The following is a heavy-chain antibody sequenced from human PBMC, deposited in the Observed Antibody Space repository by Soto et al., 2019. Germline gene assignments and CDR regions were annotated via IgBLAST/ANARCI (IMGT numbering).Heavy chain of an antibody. D-gene: IGHD2-21*02. V-gene: IGHV3-33*01. CDR1: GFTFSSYG. CDR3: ARDSQVVTAIPDAFDI. Sequence: QVQLVESGGGVVQPGRSLRLSCAASGFTFSSYGMHWVRQAPGKGLEWVAVIWYDGSNKYYADSVKGRFTISRDNSTNTLYLQMNSLRAEDTAVYYCARDSQVVTAIPDAFDIWGQGTMVTVSS. CDR2: IWYDGSNK. J-gene: IGHJ3*02.